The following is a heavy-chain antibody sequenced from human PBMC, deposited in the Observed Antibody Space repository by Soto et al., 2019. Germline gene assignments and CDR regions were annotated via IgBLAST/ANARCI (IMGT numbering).Heavy chain of an antibody. D-gene: IGHD4-17*01. Sequence: QVQLVQSGAEVKKPGSSVKVSCKASGGTFSSYTISWVRQAPGQGLEWMGRIIPILGIANYAQKFKGRVTITADKSTSTAYMELSSLRSEDTALYYCAAEYGGNSAWGQGTLVTVSS. V-gene: IGHV1-69*02. CDR3: AAEYGGNSA. CDR2: IIPILGIA. CDR1: GGTFSSYT. J-gene: IGHJ4*02.